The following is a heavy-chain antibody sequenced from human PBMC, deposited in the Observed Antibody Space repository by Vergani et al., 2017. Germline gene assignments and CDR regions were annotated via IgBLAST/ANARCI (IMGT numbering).Heavy chain of an antibody. J-gene: IGHJ6*02. Sequence: EVQLVESGGGLVQPGGSLRLSCAASGFTVSSNYMSWVRQAPGKGLEWVSIIYSGGSTYYADSVKGRCTGSRDNSKNTLYLQMNSLRAEDTAVYYCARTVEMAWTDYYHGMYVWGQGTTVTVSS. CDR3: ARTVEMAWTDYYHGMYV. D-gene: IGHD5-24*01. CDR2: IYSGGST. CDR1: GFTVSSNY. V-gene: IGHV3-66*02.